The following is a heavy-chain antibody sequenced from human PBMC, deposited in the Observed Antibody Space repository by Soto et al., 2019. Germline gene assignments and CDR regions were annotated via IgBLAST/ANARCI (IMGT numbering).Heavy chain of an antibody. CDR2: TYYRSKWYN. Sequence: SQTLSLTCAISGDSVSSNSASWNWFRQSPSRGLEWLGRTYYRSKWYNDYAVSVKSRISINPDTSKNQFSLQLNSVTPEDTAISYCPSAPGGSGTDSWGQATLVTVSS. CDR3: PSAPGGSGTDS. CDR1: GDSVSSNSAS. V-gene: IGHV6-1*01. J-gene: IGHJ4*02. D-gene: IGHD6-19*01.